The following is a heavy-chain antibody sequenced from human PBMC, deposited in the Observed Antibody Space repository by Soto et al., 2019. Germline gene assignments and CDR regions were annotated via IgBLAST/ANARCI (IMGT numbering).Heavy chain of an antibody. D-gene: IGHD2-2*01. CDR2: INHSGST. Sequence: SETLSLTCAVYGGSFSGYYWSWIRQPPGKGLEWIGEINHSGSTNYNPSLKSRVTISVDTPKNQFSLKLSSVTAADTAVYYCARTSRSPGTWYGMDVWGQGTTVTVSS. V-gene: IGHV4-34*01. CDR1: GGSFSGYY. J-gene: IGHJ6*02. CDR3: ARTSRSPGTWYGMDV.